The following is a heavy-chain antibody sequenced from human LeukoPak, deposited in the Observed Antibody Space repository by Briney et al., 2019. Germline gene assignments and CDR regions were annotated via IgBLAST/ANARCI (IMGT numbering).Heavy chain of an antibody. J-gene: IGHJ3*02. CDR1: GFTFSSYA. CDR2: ISGSGGST. D-gene: IGHD6-13*01. Sequence: GGSLRLSCAASGFTFSSYAMHWVRQAPGKGLEWVSAISGSGGSTYYADSVEGRFTISRDNSKNTLYLQMNSLRAEDTAVYYCAKDRARYSSSSDAFDIWGQGTMVTVSS. V-gene: IGHV3-23*01. CDR3: AKDRARYSSSSDAFDI.